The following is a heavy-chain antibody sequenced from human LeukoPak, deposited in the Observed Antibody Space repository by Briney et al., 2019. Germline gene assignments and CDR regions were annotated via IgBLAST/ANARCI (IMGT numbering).Heavy chain of an antibody. CDR2: IYHSGST. V-gene: IGHV4-30-2*01. J-gene: IGHJ3*02. CDR3: AREGSRRDAFDI. Sequence: SETLSLTCAVSGGSISSGGYSWSWIRQPPGKGLEWIGYIYHSGSTYYNPSLKSRVTISVDTSKNQFSLKLSSVTAADTAVYYCAREGSRRDAFDIWGQGTMVTVSS. CDR1: GGSISSGGYS.